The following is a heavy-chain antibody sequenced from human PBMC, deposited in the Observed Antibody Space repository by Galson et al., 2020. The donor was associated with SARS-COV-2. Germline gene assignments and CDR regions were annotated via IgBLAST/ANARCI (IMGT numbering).Heavy chain of an antibody. D-gene: IGHD5-18*01. V-gene: IGHV1-2*02. J-gene: IGHJ3*02. CDR1: GYTFTGYY. CDR3: ARALAPDGYGFLYAFDI. CDR2: INPNSGGT. Sequence: ASVKVSCKASGYTFTGYYMHWVRQAPGQGLEWMGWINPNSGGTNYAQKFQGRVTMTRDTSISTAYMELSRLGSDDTAVYYCARALAPDGYGFLYAFDIWGQGTMVTVSS.